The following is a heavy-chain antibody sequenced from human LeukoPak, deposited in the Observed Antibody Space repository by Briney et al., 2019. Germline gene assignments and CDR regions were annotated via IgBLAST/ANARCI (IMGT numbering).Heavy chain of an antibody. CDR3: TRDPPPYCSGGSCYGY. D-gene: IGHD2-15*01. CDR1: GFTFGDYA. Sequence: GGSLRLSCTASGFTFGDYAMSWFRQAPGKGLEWVGFIRSKAYGGTTEYVASVKGRFTISRDDSKSIAYLQMNSLKTEDTAVYYCTRDPPPYCSGGSCYGYWGQGTLVTVSS. V-gene: IGHV3-49*03. J-gene: IGHJ4*02. CDR2: IRSKAYGGTT.